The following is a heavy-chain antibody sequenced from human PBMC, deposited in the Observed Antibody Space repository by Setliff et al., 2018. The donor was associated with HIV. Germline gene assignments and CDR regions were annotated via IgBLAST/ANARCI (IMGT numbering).Heavy chain of an antibody. CDR2: IHKDGSEK. J-gene: IGHJ4*02. D-gene: IGHD1-1*01. CDR1: GFTFTNYW. Sequence: LKISCAASGFTFTNYWMSWVRQAPGKGLEWVANIHKDGSEKYYVDSVKGRLTISRDNTKNLLYLETNSLRAEDTAVYYCAGSRGYFVQADWGQGTLVTVSS. CDR3: AGSRGYFVQAD. V-gene: IGHV3-7*01.